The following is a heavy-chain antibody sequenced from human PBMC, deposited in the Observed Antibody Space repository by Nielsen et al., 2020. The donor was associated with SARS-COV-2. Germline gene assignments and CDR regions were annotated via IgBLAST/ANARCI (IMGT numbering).Heavy chain of an antibody. Sequence: ESLKPPCAASGINVSSNYMSWVRQAPGKGLEWVSVIYSGGSTYYADSVKGRFTISRDNSKNTLYLQMNSLRAEDTAVYYCASPGAAAGIDYWGQGTLVTVSS. V-gene: IGHV3-53*01. CDR2: IYSGGST. D-gene: IGHD6-13*01. CDR3: ASPGAAAGIDY. CDR1: GINVSSNY. J-gene: IGHJ4*02.